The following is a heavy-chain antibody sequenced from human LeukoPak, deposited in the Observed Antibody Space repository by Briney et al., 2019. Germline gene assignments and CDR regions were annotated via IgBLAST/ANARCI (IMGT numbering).Heavy chain of an antibody. CDR1: LYTFTDYY. V-gene: IGHV1-2*02. CDR2: IKPNSGGT. D-gene: IGHD3-10*01. Sequence: ASVQVSCKASLYTFTDYYMHWVRQAPGKGLEWMGWIKPNSGGTNYAQKFQGRVTMTRDTSISTAYMELSGLRSDYTAVYYCARGEFVLLDWGQGTLVTVSS. CDR3: ARGEFVLLD. J-gene: IGHJ4*02.